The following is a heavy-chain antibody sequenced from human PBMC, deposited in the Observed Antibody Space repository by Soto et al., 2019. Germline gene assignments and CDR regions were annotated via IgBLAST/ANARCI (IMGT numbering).Heavy chain of an antibody. J-gene: IGHJ5*02. Sequence: SETLSLTCTVSGGSISSYYWSWIRQPPGKGLEWIGYIYYSGSTNYNPSLKSRVTISVDTSKNQFSLKLSSVTAADTAVYYCARTYDFWSGYYSGFDPWGQGTLVTVS. CDR1: GGSISSYY. CDR3: ARTYDFWSGYYSGFDP. CDR2: IYYSGST. D-gene: IGHD3-3*01. V-gene: IGHV4-59*01.